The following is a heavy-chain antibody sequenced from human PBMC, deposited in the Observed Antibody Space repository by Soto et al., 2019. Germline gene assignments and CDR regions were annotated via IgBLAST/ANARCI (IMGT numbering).Heavy chain of an antibody. D-gene: IGHD3-22*01. CDR1: GFTFSSYG. CDR3: ARDRGYYYDSSGYYGPYYYGLDV. V-gene: IGHV3-48*04. J-gene: IGHJ6*02. Sequence: GGSLRLSCVASGFTFSSYGMNWVRQGPGKGLEWLSSISKSGTTTYYADSVKGRFTISRDNAKNSLYLQMNSLRAEDTAVYYCARDRGYYYDSSGYYGPYYYGLDVWVQGTTVTVSS. CDR2: ISKSGTTT.